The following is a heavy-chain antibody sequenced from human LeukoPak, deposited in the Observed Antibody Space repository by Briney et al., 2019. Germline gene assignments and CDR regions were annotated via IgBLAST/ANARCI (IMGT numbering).Heavy chain of an antibody. CDR3: AKEYSGNYYYFDY. V-gene: IGHV3-23*01. D-gene: IGHD1-26*01. J-gene: IGHJ4*02. CDR2: ISGGGGST. Sequence: GGSLRLSCAASGFTFSNHDMSWVRQAPGKGLEWVAGISGGGGSTHNADSVKGRFTISRDNSKNTLFLQMNSLRAEDTAVYYCAKEYSGNYYYFDYWGQGTLVTVSS. CDR1: GFTFSNHD.